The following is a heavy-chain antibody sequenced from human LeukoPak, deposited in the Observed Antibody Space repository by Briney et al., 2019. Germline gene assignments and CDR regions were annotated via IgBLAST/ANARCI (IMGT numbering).Heavy chain of an antibody. V-gene: IGHV1-3*01. Sequence: GASVKVSCRASGYTFTGYYMHWVRQAPGQRLEWMGWINAGNGNTKYSQKFQGRVTITRDTSASTAYMELSSLRSEDTAVYYCARPLRGEPYYFDYWGQGTLVTVSS. J-gene: IGHJ4*02. D-gene: IGHD3-16*01. CDR2: INAGNGNT. CDR1: GYTFTGYY. CDR3: ARPLRGEPYYFDY.